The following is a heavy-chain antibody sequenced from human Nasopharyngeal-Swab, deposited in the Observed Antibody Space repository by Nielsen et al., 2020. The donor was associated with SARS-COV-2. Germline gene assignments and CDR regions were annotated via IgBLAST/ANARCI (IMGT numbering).Heavy chain of an antibody. CDR3: ARSKKQQLTLVDY. Sequence: SETLSLTCAVSGGSISSGGYSWSWIRQPPGKGLEWFGYIYHSGSTYYNPSLKSRVTISVDRSKNQFSLKLSSVTAADTAVYYCARSKKQQLTLVDYWGQGTLVTVSS. V-gene: IGHV4-30-2*01. J-gene: IGHJ4*02. CDR2: IYHSGST. D-gene: IGHD6-13*01. CDR1: GGSISSGGYS.